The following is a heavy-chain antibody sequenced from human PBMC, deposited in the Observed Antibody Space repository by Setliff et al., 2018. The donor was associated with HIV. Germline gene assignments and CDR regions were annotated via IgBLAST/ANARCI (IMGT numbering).Heavy chain of an antibody. CDR1: FSDYY. J-gene: IGHJ4*02. Sequence: FSDYYWSWIRQPPGKGLEWMGWMNPSTGGTRFARKFQGRVTMTRDTFITTAYMELSSLGSDDTAVYYCARMGESPPHSSSWYYWGQGTLVTVSS. D-gene: IGHD6-13*01. CDR3: ARMGESPPHSSSWYY. V-gene: IGHV1-2*02. CDR2: MNPSTGGT.